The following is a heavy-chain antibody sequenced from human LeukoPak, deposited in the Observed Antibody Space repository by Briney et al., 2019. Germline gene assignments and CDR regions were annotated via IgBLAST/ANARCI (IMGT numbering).Heavy chain of an antibody. CDR3: AKGGYCSGRSCPYGMDV. V-gene: IGHV3-7*03. CDR1: GFTFSSYW. CDR2: IKKDGSEK. Sequence: GGSLRLSCAASGFTFSSYWMSWVRQAPGKGLEWVANIKKDGSEKYYADSVKGRFTSSRDNSKNTLYLQMNSLRAEDTAVYYCAKGGYCSGRSCPYGMDVWGQGTTVTVSS. D-gene: IGHD2-15*01. J-gene: IGHJ6*02.